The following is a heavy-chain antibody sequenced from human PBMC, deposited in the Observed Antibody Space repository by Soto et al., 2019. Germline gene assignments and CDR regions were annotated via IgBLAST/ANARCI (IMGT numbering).Heavy chain of an antibody. D-gene: IGHD4-4*01. J-gene: IGHJ4*02. CDR2: ISGSGGST. V-gene: IGHV3-23*01. Sequence: GGSLRLSCAASGFTFSSYAMSWVRQAPGKGLEWVSAISGSGGSTYYADSVKGRFTISRDNSKNTRYLQMNSLRAEDTAVYYCAKGHLYSNYEMSRYYFDYWGQGTLVTVSS. CDR1: GFTFSSYA. CDR3: AKGHLYSNYEMSRYYFDY.